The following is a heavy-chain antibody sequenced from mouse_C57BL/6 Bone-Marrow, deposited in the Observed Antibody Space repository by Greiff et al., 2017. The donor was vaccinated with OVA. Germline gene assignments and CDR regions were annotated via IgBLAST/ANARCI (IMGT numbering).Heavy chain of an antibody. CDR3: TTKGGWFAY. CDR2: IDPENGDT. J-gene: IGHJ3*01. CDR1: GFNIKDDY. Sequence: EVKLMESGAELVRPGASVKLSCTASGFNIKDDYMHWVKQRPEQGLEWIGWIDPENGDTAYASKFQGKATITADTSSNTAYLQLSSLTSEDTAVYYCTTKGGWFAYWGQGTLVTVSA. V-gene: IGHV14-4*01.